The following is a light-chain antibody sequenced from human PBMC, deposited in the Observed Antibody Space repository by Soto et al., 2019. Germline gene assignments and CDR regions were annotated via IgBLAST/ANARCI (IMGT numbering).Light chain of an antibody. J-gene: IGLJ1*01. Sequence: QSVLTQPPSASGTPGQRATISCSGGTSSIGRNYVYWYQQLPGTAPKLVIYRNNQRPSGVPDRFSGSKSGTSASLAIRGLRSEDEADYYCAAWDDSLSGLYVFGTGTKVTVL. CDR3: AAWDDSLSGLYV. CDR1: TSSIGRNY. V-gene: IGLV1-47*01. CDR2: RNN.